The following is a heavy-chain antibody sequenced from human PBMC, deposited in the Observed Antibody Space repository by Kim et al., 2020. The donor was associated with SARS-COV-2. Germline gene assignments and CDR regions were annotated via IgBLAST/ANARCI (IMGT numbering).Heavy chain of an antibody. CDR3: ARGAGYCSSTSCYFAYYYYYGMDV. D-gene: IGHD2-2*01. J-gene: IGHJ6*02. CDR1: GGSISSSSYY. V-gene: IGHV4-39*07. CDR2: IYYSGST. Sequence: SETLSLTCTVSGGSISSSSYYWGWIRQPPGKGLEWIGSIYYSGSTYYNPSLKSRVTISVDTSKNQFSLKLSSVTAADTAVYYCARGAGYCSSTSCYFAYYYYYGMDVWGQGTTVTVSS.